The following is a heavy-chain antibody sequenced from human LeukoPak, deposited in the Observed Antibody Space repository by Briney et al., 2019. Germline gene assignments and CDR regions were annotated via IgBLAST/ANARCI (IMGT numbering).Heavy chain of an antibody. CDR2: IKQDGSEK. CDR1: GFTFSSYW. D-gene: IGHD3-10*01. Sequence: GGSLRLSCAASGFTFSSYWMSWARQAPGKGLEWVANIKQDGSEKYYVDSVKGRFTISRDNAKNSLYLQMNSLRAEDTAVYYCARDLIYYGSGSYEDYWGQGTLVTVSS. CDR3: ARDLIYYGSGSYEDY. J-gene: IGHJ4*02. V-gene: IGHV3-7*01.